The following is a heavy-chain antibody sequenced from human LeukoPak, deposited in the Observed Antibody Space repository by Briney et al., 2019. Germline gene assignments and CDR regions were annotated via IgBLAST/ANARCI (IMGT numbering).Heavy chain of an antibody. Sequence: GGSLRLSCAASGFTVSSNYMSWVRQAPGKGLEWVSVIYSGGSTYYADSVKGRFTISRDNSKNTLYLQMNSLRAEDTAVYYCARDRHIVGDFYWFDPWGQGTLVTVSS. CDR2: IYSGGST. CDR1: GFTVSSNY. J-gene: IGHJ5*02. V-gene: IGHV3-53*01. CDR3: ARDRHIVGDFYWFDP. D-gene: IGHD2-15*01.